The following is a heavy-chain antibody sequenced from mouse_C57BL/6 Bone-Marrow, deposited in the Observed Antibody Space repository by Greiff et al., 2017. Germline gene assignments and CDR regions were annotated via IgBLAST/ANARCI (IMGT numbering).Heavy chain of an antibody. CDR3: ARSATTVVPHY. CDR2: IYPGDGDT. D-gene: IGHD1-1*01. J-gene: IGHJ2*01. V-gene: IGHV1-80*01. Sequence: QVQLQQSGAELVKPGASVKISCKASGYAFSSYWMNWVKQRPGKGLEWIGQIYPGDGDTNYNGKFKGKATLTADKSSSTAYMQLSRLTSEDSAVYFCARSATTVVPHYWGQGTTLTVSS. CDR1: GYAFSSYW.